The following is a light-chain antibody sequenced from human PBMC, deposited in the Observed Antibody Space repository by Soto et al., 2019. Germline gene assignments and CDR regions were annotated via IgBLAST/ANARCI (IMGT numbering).Light chain of an antibody. CDR3: QQDAGSPRT. CDR2: SAS. V-gene: IGKV3-20*01. Sequence: EIVLTQSPGTLSLSPGERGTLSCRASQNLGTLYLAWFQQKSGQAPRLLIYSASRRATGIPDRFTGSGSGTDFTLTINRVEPEDFAVYFWQQDAGSPRTFGQGTKVDIK. CDR1: QNLGTLY. J-gene: IGKJ1*01.